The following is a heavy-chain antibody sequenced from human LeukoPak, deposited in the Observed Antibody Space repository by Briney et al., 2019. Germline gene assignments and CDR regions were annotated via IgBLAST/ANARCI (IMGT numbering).Heavy chain of an antibody. J-gene: IGHJ2*01. Sequence: AGGSLRLSCAASGFIFSRFWMGWVRQAPGKGLEWVANIKRDGSEKYYVDSVKGRFTISRDNAKNSVYLQMNSLRADDTAVYYCVRDPRLLPDWYFDLWGRGTLVTVSS. D-gene: IGHD2-15*01. V-gene: IGHV3-7*01. CDR2: IKRDGSEK. CDR3: VRDPRLLPDWYFDL. CDR1: GFIFSRFW.